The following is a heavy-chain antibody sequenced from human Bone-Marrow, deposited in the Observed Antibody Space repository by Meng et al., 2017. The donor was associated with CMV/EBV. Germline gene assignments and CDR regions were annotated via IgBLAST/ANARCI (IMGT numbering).Heavy chain of an antibody. V-gene: IGHV1-8*01. CDR2: MNPNSGNT. D-gene: IGHD3-10*01. Sequence: ASVKVSCKASGYTFTSYDINWVRQATGQGLEWMGWMNPNSGNTGYAQKLQGRVTMTTDTSTSTAYMELRSLRSDDTAVYYCAREGSEDAFDIWGQGTIVTFSS. CDR3: AREGSEDAFDI. CDR1: GYTFTSYD. J-gene: IGHJ3*02.